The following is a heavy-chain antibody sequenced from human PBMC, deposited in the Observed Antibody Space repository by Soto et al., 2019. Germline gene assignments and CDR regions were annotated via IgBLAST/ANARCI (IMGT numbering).Heavy chain of an antibody. V-gene: IGHV1-18*04. J-gene: IGHJ5*02. D-gene: IGHD6-13*01. CDR3: ARLGSSWYSFDP. CDR2: ISAYNGNT. CDR1: GYTFTGYY. Sequence: ASVKVSCKASGYTFTGYYMHWVRQAPGQGLEWMGWISAYNGNTNYAQKLQGRVTMTTDTSTSTAYMELRSLRSDDTAVYYCARLGSSWYSFDPWGQGTLVTVSS.